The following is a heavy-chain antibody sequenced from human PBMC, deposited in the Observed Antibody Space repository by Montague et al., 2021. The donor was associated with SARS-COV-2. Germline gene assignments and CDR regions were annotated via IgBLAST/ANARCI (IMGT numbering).Heavy chain of an antibody. Sequence: SETLSLTCTVSGGSISGYYWSWFRQSAGKGLEWIGRIYNSGSTSYNPSLKSRVTMSVDTSKNQFSLKLSSVTAADTAVYYCVRDNYGDWGYYGLDVWGQGTTVIVSS. V-gene: IGHV4-4*07. J-gene: IGHJ6*02. CDR2: IYNSGST. CDR1: GGSISGYY. D-gene: IGHD4-17*01. CDR3: VRDNYGDWGYYGLDV.